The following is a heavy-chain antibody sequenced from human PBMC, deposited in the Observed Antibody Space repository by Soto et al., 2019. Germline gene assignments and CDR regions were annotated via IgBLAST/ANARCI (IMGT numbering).Heavy chain of an antibody. CDR3: ARRKTDDYVWGSYRPGFDY. CDR2: IYYSGST. CDR1: VGSIKSTSYY. Sequence: PSETMSLACTVSVGSIKSTSYYWGWIHQPPGKGLEWIGSIYYSGSTYYNPSLKSRVTISVDTSKNQFSLKLSSVTAADTAVYYCARRKTDDYVWGSYRPGFDYWGEGTLVTVSS. D-gene: IGHD3-16*02. V-gene: IGHV4-39*01. J-gene: IGHJ4*02.